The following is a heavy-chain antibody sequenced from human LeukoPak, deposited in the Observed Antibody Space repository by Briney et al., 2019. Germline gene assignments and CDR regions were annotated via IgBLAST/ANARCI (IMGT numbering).Heavy chain of an antibody. Sequence: PSETLSLTCSVSGGSITKNGYYWGWIRQSPETGLEWIGSMHYSGSTYYNPSLNSRVTISVDTSKNQFSLKLTSVTAADTAVYYCCGSGWFAGPFGYWGQGALVTVSS. CDR3: CGSGWFAGPFGY. D-gene: IGHD6-19*01. CDR1: GGSITKNGYY. CDR2: MHYSGST. V-gene: IGHV4-39*07. J-gene: IGHJ4*02.